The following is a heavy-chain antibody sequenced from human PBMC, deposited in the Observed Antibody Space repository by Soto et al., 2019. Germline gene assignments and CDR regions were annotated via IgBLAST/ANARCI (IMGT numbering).Heavy chain of an antibody. V-gene: IGHV1-46*01. Sequence: GASVKVSCKASGYTFTSYYMHWVRQAPGQGLEWMGIINPSGGSTSYAQKFQGRVTMTRDTSTSTVYMELSGLRSEDTAVYYCASKRHYYSCYDYRKDYSYYGMDVWGQGTTVTVSS. CDR3: ASKRHYYSCYDYRKDYSYYGMDV. CDR2: INPSGGST. CDR1: GYTFTSYY. D-gene: IGHD5-12*01. J-gene: IGHJ6*02.